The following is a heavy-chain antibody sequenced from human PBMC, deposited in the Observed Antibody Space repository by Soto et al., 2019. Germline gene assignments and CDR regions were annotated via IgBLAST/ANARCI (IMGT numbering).Heavy chain of an antibody. D-gene: IGHD4-17*01. V-gene: IGHV1-69*02. CDR1: GGTFSSYT. CDR3: AIVSDGDYVYYYGMDV. J-gene: IGHJ6*02. Sequence: QVQLVQSGAEVKKHGSSVKVSCKASGGTFSSYTISWVRQAPGQGLEWMGRIIPILGIANYAQKFQGRVTITADKSTSTAYMDLSSLRSEDTAVYYCAIVSDGDYVYYYGMDVWGQGTTVTVSS. CDR2: IIPILGIA.